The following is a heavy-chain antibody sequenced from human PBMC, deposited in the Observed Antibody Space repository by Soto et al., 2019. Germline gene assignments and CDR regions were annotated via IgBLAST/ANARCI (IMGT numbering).Heavy chain of an antibody. D-gene: IGHD3-3*02. CDR2: IIPIFGTA. CDR1: GGTFSSYA. CDR3: ARVSHLPKPQADY. V-gene: IGHV1-69*13. Sequence: SVKVSFKASGGTFSSYAISWVRQAPGQGLEWMGGIIPIFGTANYAQKFQGRVTITADESTSTAYMELSSLRSEDTAVYYCARVSHLPKPQADYWGQGTLVTVSS. J-gene: IGHJ4*02.